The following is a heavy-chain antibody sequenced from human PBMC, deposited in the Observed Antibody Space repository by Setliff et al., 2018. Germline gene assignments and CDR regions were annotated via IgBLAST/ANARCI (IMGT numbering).Heavy chain of an antibody. D-gene: IGHD7-27*01. V-gene: IGHV3-48*03. Sequence: PGESLKISCAASGFTFSSYEMNWVRQAPGQGLEWVSYISSSGSTIYYADSVKGRFTISRDNAKKSLYLQMNSLRAEDTAVYYCARDRRPFNWGGNDAFDIWGQGTMVTVSS. CDR3: ARDRRPFNWGGNDAFDI. J-gene: IGHJ3*02. CDR1: GFTFSSYE. CDR2: ISSSGSTI.